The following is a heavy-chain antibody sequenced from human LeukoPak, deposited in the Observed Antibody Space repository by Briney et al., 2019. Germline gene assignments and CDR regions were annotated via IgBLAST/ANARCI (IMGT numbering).Heavy chain of an antibody. CDR2: VSWNRDFI. CDR1: GFIFHDFA. J-gene: IGHJ6*03. CDR3: VKSGGYYYLDA. Sequence: GGCLRLSCVASGFIFHDFAMHWVRQAPGKGLEWVSSVSWNRDFIAYADSVRGRFTVSRDNDQNSLYLEMSGLRPEDTALYYCVKSGGYYYLDAWGKGTTVIVSS. D-gene: IGHD2-15*01. V-gene: IGHV3-9*01.